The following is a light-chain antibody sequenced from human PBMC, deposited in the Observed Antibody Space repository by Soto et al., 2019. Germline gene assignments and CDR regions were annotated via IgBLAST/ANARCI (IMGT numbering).Light chain of an antibody. CDR1: QGISSY. V-gene: IGKV1-9*01. J-gene: IGKJ3*01. Sequence: DIQLTQSPSFLSASVGDRVTITCRASQGISSYLAWYQHKPGKAPKLLIYAASTLHSGVPSRFSGSGSGTEFTRTISSLQPEDFATYYCQQLNSYPRAFGTGTKVDIK. CDR3: QQLNSYPRA. CDR2: AAS.